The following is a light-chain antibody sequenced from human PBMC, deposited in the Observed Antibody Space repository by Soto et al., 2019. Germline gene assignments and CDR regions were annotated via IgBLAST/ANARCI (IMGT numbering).Light chain of an antibody. CDR3: GTWDSRMSAVV. CDR1: SSNIGSNY. CDR2: DNN. Sequence: QSVLTQPPSLSAAPGQKVTISCSGSSSNIGSNYVSWYQHLPGTAPKLLIYDNNKRPSGIPDRFSGSKSGTSATLGITGLQTGDEADYYCGTWDSRMSAVVFGGGTKLTVL. J-gene: IGLJ2*01. V-gene: IGLV1-51*01.